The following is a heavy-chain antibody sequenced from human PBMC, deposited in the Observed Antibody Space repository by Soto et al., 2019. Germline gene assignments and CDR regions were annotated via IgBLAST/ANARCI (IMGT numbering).Heavy chain of an antibody. Sequence: QVQLVQSGAEVKKPGSSVKVSCKASGGTFSSYTISWVRQAPGQGLEWMGRIIPILGIANYAQKFQCRVTITADKSTSTAYMELSSLRSEDTAVYYCATIAVAGYDFDYWGQGTLVTVSS. D-gene: IGHD6-19*01. CDR2: IIPILGIA. CDR1: GGTFSSYT. V-gene: IGHV1-69*02. J-gene: IGHJ4*02. CDR3: ATIAVAGYDFDY.